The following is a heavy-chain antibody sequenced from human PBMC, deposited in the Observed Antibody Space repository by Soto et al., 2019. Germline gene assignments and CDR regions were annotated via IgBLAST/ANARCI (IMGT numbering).Heavy chain of an antibody. Sequence: GESLKISCAASGFTFSAYAMHWVRQAPGKGLEWVAVVSHDGTTKTHADAVKGRFTISRDNSKNTMYLQMNNLIAEDTAVYYCARERDYGDNSGAPWGQGTLVTVSS. CDR3: ARERDYGDNSGAP. J-gene: IGHJ5*02. V-gene: IGHV3-30-3*01. D-gene: IGHD4-17*01. CDR2: VSHDGTTK. CDR1: GFTFSAYA.